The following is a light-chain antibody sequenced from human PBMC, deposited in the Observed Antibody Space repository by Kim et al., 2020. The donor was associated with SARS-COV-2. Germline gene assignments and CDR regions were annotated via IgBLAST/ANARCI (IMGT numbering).Light chain of an antibody. CDR1: NIGRKS. Sequence: SYELTQPPSASVAPGKTATISCRGDNIGRKSVHWYQQKTGQAPALVISYDNGRPSEIPERFSGSKSGNTATLSISGVEAGDEADYYCQVWDSDSWVFGGGTKLTVL. J-gene: IGLJ3*02. V-gene: IGLV3-21*04. CDR3: QVWDSDSWV. CDR2: YDN.